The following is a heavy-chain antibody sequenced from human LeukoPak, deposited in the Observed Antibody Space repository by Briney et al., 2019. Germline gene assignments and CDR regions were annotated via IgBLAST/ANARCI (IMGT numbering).Heavy chain of an antibody. V-gene: IGHV3-30*02. CDR1: GFTFSSYG. CDR3: AKSSSRLDTSSFEY. Sequence: GGSLRLSCAASGFTFSSYGIHWVRQAPGKGLEWVTFIQYDGSNKYADSVTGRFTISRDNSKNVLYLQMNSLRAEDTALYYCAKSSSRLDTSSFEYWGQGSLVTVSS. CDR2: IQYDGSNK. J-gene: IGHJ4*02. D-gene: IGHD5-18*01.